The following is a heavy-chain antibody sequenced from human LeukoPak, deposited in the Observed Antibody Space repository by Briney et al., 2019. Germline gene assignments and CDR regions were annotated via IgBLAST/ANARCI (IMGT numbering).Heavy chain of an antibody. Sequence: PGGSLRLSCAASGFTFSNYGMNWVRQAPGKGLEWVAFIPYDGSNKYYADSVKGRFTISRDTSTNTLYLQMSSLRAEDTAVYYCAKGVGGSANYYYMDVWGKGTTVTVSS. D-gene: IGHD3-10*01. J-gene: IGHJ6*03. CDR1: GFTFSNYG. CDR3: AKGVGGSANYYYMDV. CDR2: IPYDGSNK. V-gene: IGHV3-30*02.